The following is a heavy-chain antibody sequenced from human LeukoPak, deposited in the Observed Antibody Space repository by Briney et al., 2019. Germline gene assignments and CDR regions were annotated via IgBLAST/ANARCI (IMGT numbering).Heavy chain of an antibody. CDR1: GRPLSSGGYA. V-gene: IGHV4-30-2*01. J-gene: IGHJ4*02. Sequence: SQTLSLTCAVSGRPLSSGGYALSWIRQPAGKGLEWVGLIYHSGSTYYNPSLKSRLTISVDRSKNQFSLKLSSVTAAATAVYYCATGGYCSGGSCYSEMDYWGQGTLVAVSS. CDR3: ATGGYCSGGSCYSEMDY. D-gene: IGHD2-15*01. CDR2: IYHSGST.